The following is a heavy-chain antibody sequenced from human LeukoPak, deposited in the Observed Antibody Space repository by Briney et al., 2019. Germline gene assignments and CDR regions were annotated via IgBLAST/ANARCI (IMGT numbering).Heavy chain of an antibody. CDR2: INHSGST. J-gene: IGHJ4*02. CDR1: GGSFSGYY. V-gene: IGHV4-34*01. D-gene: IGHD3-22*01. Sequence: PSETLSLTCAVYGGSFSGYYWSWIRQPPGKGLEWIGEINHSGSTNYNPSLKSRVTISADTSKNQFSLKLSSVTAADTAVYYCARTSAYYYDSSGYPPFDYWGQGTLVTVSS. CDR3: ARTSAYYYDSSGYPPFDY.